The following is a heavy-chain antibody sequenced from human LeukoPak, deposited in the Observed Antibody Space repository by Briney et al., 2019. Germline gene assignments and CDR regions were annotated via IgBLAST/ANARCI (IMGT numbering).Heavy chain of an antibody. Sequence: QTGGSLRLSCAASGFTFSSYAMHWVRQAPGKGLEYVSGISSNGGSTYYANSVKGRFTISRDNSKNTLYLQMNSLRAEDTAVYYCAREGNAAAAGIHYWGQGTLVTVSS. CDR3: AREGNAAAAGIHY. CDR1: GFTFSSYA. V-gene: IGHV3-64*01. D-gene: IGHD6-13*01. CDR2: ISSNGGST. J-gene: IGHJ4*02.